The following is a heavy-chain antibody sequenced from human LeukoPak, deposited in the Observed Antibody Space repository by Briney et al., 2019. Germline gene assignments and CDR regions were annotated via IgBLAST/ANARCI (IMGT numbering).Heavy chain of an antibody. CDR1: GFSLSTSGVG. V-gene: IGHV2-5*02. J-gene: IGHJ4*02. CDR2: IYWDADK. Sequence: SGPTLVKPTQTLTLTCSFSGFSLSTSGVGVGWIRQPPGKALEWLALIYWDADKRYSPSLRSRLSITKDTSKNQVVLTMTRMDLVDTAKYYCAHKNASASFNWGQGTLVTVSS. CDR3: AHKNASASFN. D-gene: IGHD2-8*01.